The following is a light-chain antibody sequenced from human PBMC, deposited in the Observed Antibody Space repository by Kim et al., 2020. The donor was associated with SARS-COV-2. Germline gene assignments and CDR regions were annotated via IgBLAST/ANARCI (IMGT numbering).Light chain of an antibody. CDR1: QGINNY. V-gene: IGKV1-9*01. J-gene: IGKJ4*01. CDR3: QQYNNWPPLT. CDR2: AAS. Sequence: SVGDRVTRTCRASQGINNYLAWYQQKPGKAPKLLISAASILQSGVPSKFSGSGSGTDFTLTISSLQPEDSALYYCQQYNNWPPLTFGGGTKVDIK.